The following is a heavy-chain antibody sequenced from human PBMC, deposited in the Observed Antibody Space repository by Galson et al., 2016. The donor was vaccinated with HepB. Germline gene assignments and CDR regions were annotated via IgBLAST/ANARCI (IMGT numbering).Heavy chain of an antibody. V-gene: IGHV1-2*06. Sequence: SVKVSCKASGYTFTDYWLHWVRQAPGQGLEWVGRINPFSGDTKTAQKFQDRVTMTRDTSVSTGYMDLSRLTPDDTAVYFCARGWTVRPDYWGQGTLVTVSS. D-gene: IGHD2-15*01. J-gene: IGHJ4*02. CDR3: ARGWTVRPDY. CDR2: INPFSGDT. CDR1: GYTFTDYW.